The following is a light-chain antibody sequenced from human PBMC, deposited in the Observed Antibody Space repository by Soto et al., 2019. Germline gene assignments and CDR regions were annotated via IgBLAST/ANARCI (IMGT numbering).Light chain of an antibody. V-gene: IGLV2-8*01. CDR1: SXDIGTYDY. CDR2: EVS. Sequence: QSVLTQPASASGSLGQSVTISCTGTSXDIGTYDYVSWYQQHPGRAPKLIIFEVSKRPSGVPDRFSGSKSGNTASLIVSGLQPDDEAEYHCTSYTGDDFTFIFGTGTKVTVL. J-gene: IGLJ1*01. CDR3: TSYTGDDFTFI.